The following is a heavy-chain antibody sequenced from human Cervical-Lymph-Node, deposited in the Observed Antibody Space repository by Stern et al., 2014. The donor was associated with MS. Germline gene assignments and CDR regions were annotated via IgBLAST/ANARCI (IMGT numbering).Heavy chain of an antibody. V-gene: IGHV1-46*01. CDR3: AREVAGHRLGMMDV. Sequence: QVQLVESGAEVKKPGSSVKVSCKASGNTFTSYQMHWVRQIHGQGLEWMGIINPSGGSTSYAQKFQGRVTMTRDTSTSTVYMELSSLRSEDTAVYYCAREVAGHRLGMMDVWGQGTTVTVSS. CDR2: INPSGGST. CDR1: GNTFTSYQ. J-gene: IGHJ6*02. D-gene: IGHD6-19*01.